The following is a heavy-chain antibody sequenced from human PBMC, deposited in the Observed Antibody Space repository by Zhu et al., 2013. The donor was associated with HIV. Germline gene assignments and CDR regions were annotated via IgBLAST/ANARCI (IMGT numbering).Heavy chain of an antibody. Sequence: QVHLVQSGAEVKKPGASVKVSCKASGFIFTDYYMHWVRQAPGQGLEWMGWVSGDSRSAEKFQGRLTMTRDTSINTYYMELNRLTSDDTGVYYCARGGIAVAGTTDYWGQGTRVIVSS. V-gene: IGHV1-2*02. J-gene: IGHJ4*02. CDR1: GFIFTDYY. CDR3: ARGGIAVAGTTDY. CDR2: VSGDS. D-gene: IGHD6-19*01.